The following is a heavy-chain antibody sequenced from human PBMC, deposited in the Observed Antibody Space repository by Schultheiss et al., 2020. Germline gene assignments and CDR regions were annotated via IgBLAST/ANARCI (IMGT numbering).Heavy chain of an antibody. CDR3: ARQGNYYYGMDV. V-gene: IGHV4-39*01. J-gene: IGHJ6*02. CDR1: GGSISSSSYY. CDR2: IYYSGST. Sequence: SETLSLTCTVSGGSISSSSYYWGWIRQPPGKGLEWIGYIYYSGSTYYNPSLKSRVTISVDTSKNQFSLKLSSVTAADTAVYYCARQGNYYYGMDVWGQGTTVTVSS.